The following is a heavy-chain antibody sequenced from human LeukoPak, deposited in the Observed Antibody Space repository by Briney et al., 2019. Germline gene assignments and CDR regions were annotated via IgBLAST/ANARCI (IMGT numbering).Heavy chain of an antibody. Sequence: GGSLRLSCAASGFTFSSYGMHWVRQAPGKGLEWVAVISFDASNKYYADSVKGRFTISRDNSKNTLYLRMNSLRAEDTAVYYCAKDLTVTTPFDYWGQGTLVTVSS. J-gene: IGHJ4*02. CDR1: GFTFSSYG. V-gene: IGHV3-30*18. CDR3: AKDLTVTTPFDY. CDR2: ISFDASNK. D-gene: IGHD4-17*01.